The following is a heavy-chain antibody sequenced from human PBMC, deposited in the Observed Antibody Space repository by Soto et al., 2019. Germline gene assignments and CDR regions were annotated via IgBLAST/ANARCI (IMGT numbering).Heavy chain of an antibody. CDR3: ARSFSHYYDFWSGYSHGMDV. V-gene: IGHV1-24*01. CDR2: FDPEDGET. CDR1: GYTLTELS. J-gene: IGHJ6*02. Sequence: ASVKVSCKVSGYTLTELSMHWVRQAPGKGLEWMGGFDPEDGETIYAQKFQGRVTMTEDTSTDTAYMELSSLRSEDTAVYYCARSFSHYYDFWSGYSHGMDVWGQGTTVTVSS. D-gene: IGHD3-3*01.